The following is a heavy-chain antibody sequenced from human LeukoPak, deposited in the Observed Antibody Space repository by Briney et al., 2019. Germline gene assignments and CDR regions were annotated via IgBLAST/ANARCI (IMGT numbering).Heavy chain of an antibody. CDR3: AKGHYDFWSGDEYYYGMDV. D-gene: IGHD3-3*01. V-gene: IGHV3-30*18. CDR2: ISYDGSNK. CDR1: GFTFSSYG. Sequence: GGSLRLSRAASGFTFSSYGMHWVRQAPGKGLEWVAVISYDGSNKYYVDSVKGRFTISRDNSKNTLYLQMNSLRAEDTAVYYCAKGHYDFWSGDEYYYGMDVWGQGTTVTVSS. J-gene: IGHJ6*02.